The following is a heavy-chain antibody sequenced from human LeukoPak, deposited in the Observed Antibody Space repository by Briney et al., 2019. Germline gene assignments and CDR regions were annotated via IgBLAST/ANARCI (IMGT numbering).Heavy chain of an antibody. V-gene: IGHV3-21*01. CDR3: ATLGVRGAPYYFDY. D-gene: IGHD3-10*01. J-gene: IGHJ4*02. Sequence: GGSLRLSCAASGFTFSSYSMNWVRQAPGKGLEWVSSISSRSIYIYYADSVKGRFTISRDNAKNSLYLQMNSLRAEDTAVYYCATLGVRGAPYYFDYWGQGTLVTGSS. CDR1: GFTFSSYS. CDR2: ISSRSIYI.